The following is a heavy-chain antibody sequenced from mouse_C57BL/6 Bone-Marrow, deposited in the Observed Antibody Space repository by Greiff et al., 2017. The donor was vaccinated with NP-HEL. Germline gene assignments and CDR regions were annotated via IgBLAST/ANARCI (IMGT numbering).Heavy chain of an antibody. Sequence: QVQLQQSGAELVKPGASVKLSCKASGYTFTSYWMHWVKQRPGQGLEWIGMIHPNSGSTNYNEKFKSKATLTVDKSSSTAYMQLSSLTSEDSAVYYCRTGTFPYYFDYWGQGTTLTVSS. CDR1: GYTFTSYW. CDR3: RTGTFPYYFDY. D-gene: IGHD4-1*01. V-gene: IGHV1-64*01. CDR2: IHPNSGST. J-gene: IGHJ2*01.